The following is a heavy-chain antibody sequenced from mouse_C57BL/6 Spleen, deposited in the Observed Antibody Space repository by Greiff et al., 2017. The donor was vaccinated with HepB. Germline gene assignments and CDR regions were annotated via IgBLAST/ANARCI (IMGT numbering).Heavy chain of an antibody. CDR1: GYAFSSSW. Sequence: QVQLKQSGPELVKPGASVKISCKASGYAFSSSWMNWVKQRPGKGLEWIGRIYPGDGDTNYNGKFKGKATLTADKSSSTAYMQLSSLTSEDSAVYFCAREGYYYGSSPWGQGTSVTVSS. V-gene: IGHV1-82*01. J-gene: IGHJ4*01. CDR2: IYPGDGDT. D-gene: IGHD1-1*01. CDR3: AREGYYYGSSP.